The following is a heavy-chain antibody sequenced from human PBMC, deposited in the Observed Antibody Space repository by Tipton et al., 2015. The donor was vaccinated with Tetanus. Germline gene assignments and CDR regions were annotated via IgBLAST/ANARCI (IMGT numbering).Heavy chain of an antibody. CDR3: ARDLRNYYDSSGYSDY. CDR2: IWYDGSNP. CDR1: GFTFKNHG. Sequence: SLRLSCEASGFTFKNHGMHWVRQAPGKGLERVALIWYDGSNPSYAHSVRGRFTISRDNAKNSLYLQMNSLRAEDTAVYYCARDLRNYYDSSGYSDYWGQGTLVTVSS. D-gene: IGHD3-22*01. V-gene: IGHV3-33*01. J-gene: IGHJ4*02.